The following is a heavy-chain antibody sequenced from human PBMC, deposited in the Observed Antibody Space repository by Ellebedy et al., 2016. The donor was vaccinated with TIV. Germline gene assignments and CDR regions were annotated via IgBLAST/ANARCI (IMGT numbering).Heavy chain of an antibody. D-gene: IGHD4-17*01. CDR2: MRQDGSQK. J-gene: IGHJ3*01. Sequence: GESLKISCVGSGFSFRSYWMSWVRQAPGKGLEWVANMRQDGSQKYYVDSVKGRFTISRDNAKNSLYLQMNSLRVDDTALYYCATDGSYGDYLFPQHAFVFWGQGTMVTVSS. CDR3: ATDGSYGDYLFPQHAFVF. V-gene: IGHV3-7*01. CDR1: GFSFRSYW.